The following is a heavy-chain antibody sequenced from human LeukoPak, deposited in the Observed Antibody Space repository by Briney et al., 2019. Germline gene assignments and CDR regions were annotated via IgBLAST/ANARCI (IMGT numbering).Heavy chain of an antibody. CDR2: INSRGTKI. J-gene: IGHJ6*04. D-gene: IGHD1-26*01. CDR1: GFTFRNYE. Sequence: PGGSLRLSCAASGFTFRNYEMNWVRQAPGKGLQWVSYINSRGTKISYADSVKGRFTISRDNAKNSLYLQMNGLRVEDTAVYYCARDPEGGALDYGLDVWGKGTAVTVSS. CDR3: ARDPEGGALDYGLDV. V-gene: IGHV3-48*03.